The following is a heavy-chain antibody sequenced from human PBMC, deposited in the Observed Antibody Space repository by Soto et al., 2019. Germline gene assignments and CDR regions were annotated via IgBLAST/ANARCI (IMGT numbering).Heavy chain of an antibody. D-gene: IGHD1-26*01. J-gene: IGHJ4*02. CDR3: ASAQGAYSGSYRFDY. CDR1: AYTFPRYA. CDR2: INAGNGNT. Sequence: QVQLVQSGAEVKKPGASVKVSSKASAYTFPRYAMHWLRQPPGQGLEWMEWINAGNGNTKYSRKFKGRVTITRDTAARTAEMELSSLRYEDRAVFYCASAQGAYSGSYRFDYRGQGTLVTVS. V-gene: IGHV1-3*01.